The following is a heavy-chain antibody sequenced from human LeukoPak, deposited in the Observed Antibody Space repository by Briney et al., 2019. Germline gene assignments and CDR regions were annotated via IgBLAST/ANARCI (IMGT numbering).Heavy chain of an antibody. CDR1: GGSISSSSYY. D-gene: IGHD2-2*01. CDR2: IYYSGST. CDR3: ARQTDIVVVPAAPIDY. Sequence: SETLSLTCTVSGGSISSSSYYWGWIRQPPGKGLEWIGSIYYSGSTYYNPSLKSRVTISVDTSKNQFSLKLGSVTAADTAVYYCARQTDIVVVPAAPIDYWGQGTLVTVSS. V-gene: IGHV4-39*01. J-gene: IGHJ4*02.